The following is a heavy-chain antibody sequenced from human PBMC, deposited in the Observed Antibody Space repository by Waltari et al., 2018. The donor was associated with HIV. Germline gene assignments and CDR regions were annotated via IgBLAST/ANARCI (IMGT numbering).Heavy chain of an antibody. CDR3: ARREATVVRGVYYYGMDV. V-gene: IGHV3-74*01. J-gene: IGHJ6*02. CDR1: GFTFRSYW. CDR2: IHSDGSST. Sequence: EVQLVESGGGLVQPGGSLRLSCAASGFTFRSYWMHWVRQAPGKGLVWVSRIHSDGSSTSYADFVKGRFTISRDNAKNTLYLQMNSLRAEDTAVYYCARREATVVRGVYYYGMDVCGQGTTVTVSS. D-gene: IGHD3-10*01.